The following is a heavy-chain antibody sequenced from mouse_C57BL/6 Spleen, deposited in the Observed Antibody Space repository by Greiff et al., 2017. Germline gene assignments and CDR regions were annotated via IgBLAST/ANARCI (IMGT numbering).Heavy chain of an antibody. CDR3: ARMDYSNYGFAY. CDR2: ISSGSSTI. J-gene: IGHJ3*01. V-gene: IGHV5-17*01. CDR1: GFTFSDYG. D-gene: IGHD2-5*01. Sequence: DVMLVESGGGLVKPGGSLKLSCAASGFTFSDYGMHWVRQAPEKGLEWVAYISSGSSTIYYADTVKGRFTISRDNAKNTLFLQMTSLRSEDTAMYYCARMDYSNYGFAYWGQGTLVTVSA.